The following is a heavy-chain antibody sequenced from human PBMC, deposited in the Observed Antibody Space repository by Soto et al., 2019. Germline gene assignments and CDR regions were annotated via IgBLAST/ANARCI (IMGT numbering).Heavy chain of an antibody. CDR3: ARDRRDGYNYGYYYGMDV. D-gene: IGHD5-12*01. CDR2: IIPIFGTA. V-gene: IGHV1-69*12. CDR1: GGTFSSYA. Sequence: QVQLVQSGAEVKKPGSSVKVSCKASGGTFSSYAISWVRQAPGQGLEWMGGIIPIFGTANYAQKFQGRVTITADESTSTAYMELSSLRSEDTAVYYCARDRRDGYNYGYYYGMDVWGQGTTVTVSS. J-gene: IGHJ6*02.